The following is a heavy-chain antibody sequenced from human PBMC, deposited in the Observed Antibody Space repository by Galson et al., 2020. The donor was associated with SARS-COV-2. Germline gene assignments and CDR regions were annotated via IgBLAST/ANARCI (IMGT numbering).Heavy chain of an antibody. J-gene: IGHJ4*02. V-gene: IGHV4-59*01. D-gene: IGHD2-21*01. CDR2: IYYSGST. CDR1: GGSISSYY. CDR3: ARGVGIPTRFDY. Sequence: SETLSLTCTVSGGSISSYYWSWIRQPPGKGLEWIGYIYYSGSTNYNPSLKSRVTISVDTSKNQFSLKLSSVTAADTAVYYCARGVGIPTRFDYWGQGTLVTVSS.